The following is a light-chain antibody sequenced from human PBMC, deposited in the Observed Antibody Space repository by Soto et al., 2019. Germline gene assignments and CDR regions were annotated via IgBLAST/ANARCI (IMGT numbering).Light chain of an antibody. CDR3: QQYNNWPRT. CDR1: HRVSSY. V-gene: IGKV3-15*01. Sequence: EIVMTQSPATLSVSPGERATLSCRASHRVSSYLAWYQQKPGQAPRLLIFGASTRATGIPARFSGSGSGPEFTLTISSLQPEDFAAYYCQQYNNWPRTFGGGTKVDIK. CDR2: GAS. J-gene: IGKJ4*01.